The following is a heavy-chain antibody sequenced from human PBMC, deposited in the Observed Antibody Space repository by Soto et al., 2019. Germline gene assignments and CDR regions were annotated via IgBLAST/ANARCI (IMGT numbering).Heavy chain of an antibody. J-gene: IGHJ4*02. CDR3: ARGRSPRQYFDWLLGY. Sequence: GASVKVSCKASGYTFTSYSTSWVRQAPGQGLEWMGWISAYNGNTNYAQKLQGRVTMTTDTSTSTAYMELRSLRSDDTAVYYCARGRSPRQYFDWLLGYWGQGTLVTVSS. D-gene: IGHD3-9*01. CDR2: ISAYNGNT. CDR1: GYTFTSYS. V-gene: IGHV1-18*01.